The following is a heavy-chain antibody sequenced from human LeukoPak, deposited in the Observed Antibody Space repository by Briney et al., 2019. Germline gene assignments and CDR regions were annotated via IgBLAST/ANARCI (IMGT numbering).Heavy chain of an antibody. V-gene: IGHV4-59*01. Sequence: SETLSLTCTVSGGSISDYHWTWIRQPPGKALEYIGCIYNRGTTYYNPSLKSQVTISADTSKKQFSLKLTSLTAADTAVYYCARGAGGYRFDPWGQGTLVTVSS. CDR2: IYNRGTT. J-gene: IGHJ5*02. CDR1: GGSISDYH. CDR3: ARGAGGYRFDP. D-gene: IGHD1-1*01.